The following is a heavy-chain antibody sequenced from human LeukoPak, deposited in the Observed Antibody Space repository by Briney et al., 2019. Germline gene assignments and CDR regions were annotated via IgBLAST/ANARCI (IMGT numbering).Heavy chain of an antibody. V-gene: IGHV1-2*02. Sequence: ASVKVSCKASGYTFTGYYMHWVRQAPGQGLEWMGWINPNSGGTNYAQKFQGRVTMTRDTSISTAYMELGRLRPDDTAVYYCARWNYDSSGYYIDSWGQGTLVTVSS. J-gene: IGHJ4*02. CDR2: INPNSGGT. CDR1: GYTFTGYY. D-gene: IGHD3-22*01. CDR3: ARWNYDSSGYYIDS.